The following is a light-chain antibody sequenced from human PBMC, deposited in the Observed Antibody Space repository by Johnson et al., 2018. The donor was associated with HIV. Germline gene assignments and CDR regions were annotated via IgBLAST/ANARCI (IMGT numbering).Light chain of an antibody. CDR1: SSNIGNNY. CDR3: GTWDSSLSAYV. J-gene: IGLJ1*01. CDR2: GTN. Sequence: QSVLTQSPSVSAAPGQKVTISCSGSSSNIGNNYVSWYQQFPGTAPKLLIYGTNKRPSGIPDRFSGSKSGTSATLGITGLQTGDEADYYCGTWDSSLSAYVFGTGTKVTVL. V-gene: IGLV1-51*01.